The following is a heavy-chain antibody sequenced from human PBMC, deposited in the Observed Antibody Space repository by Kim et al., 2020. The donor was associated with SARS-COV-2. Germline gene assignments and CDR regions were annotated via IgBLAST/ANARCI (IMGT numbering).Heavy chain of an antibody. Sequence: DSVKGRFTISRNNSKNTLYLQMNSLRAEDTAVYYCAKATDILTGSNWFDPWGQGTLVTVSS. D-gene: IGHD3-9*01. CDR3: AKATDILTGSNWFDP. J-gene: IGHJ5*02. V-gene: IGHV3-23*01.